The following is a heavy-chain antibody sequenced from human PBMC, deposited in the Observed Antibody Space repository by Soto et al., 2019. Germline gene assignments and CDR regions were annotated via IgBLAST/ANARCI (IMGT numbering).Heavy chain of an antibody. J-gene: IGHJ6*02. CDR1: GGSVSSGSYY. Sequence: SETLSLTCTVSGGSVSSGSYYWSWIRQPPGKGLEGIGYIYYSGSTNYNPSLKSRVTISVDTSKNQFPLKLSSVTAADTAVYYCARAHTRYYYGSGSYFYYYGMDVWGQGTTVTVSS. CDR2: IYYSGST. CDR3: ARAHTRYYYGSGSYFYYYGMDV. D-gene: IGHD3-10*01. V-gene: IGHV4-61*01.